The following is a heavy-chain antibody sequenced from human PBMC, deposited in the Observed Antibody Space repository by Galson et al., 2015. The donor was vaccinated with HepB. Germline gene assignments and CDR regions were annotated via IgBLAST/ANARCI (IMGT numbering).Heavy chain of an antibody. Sequence: SLRLSCAASGFTFSSYGMHWVRQAPGKGLEWVAVISYDGNNKYYADSVKGRFTISRDNSKNTLYLQMNSLRAEDTAVYYCAREFIAVALDYWGQGTLVTVSS. CDR2: ISYDGNNK. CDR3: AREFIAVALDY. V-gene: IGHV3-30*03. J-gene: IGHJ4*02. CDR1: GFTFSSYG. D-gene: IGHD6-19*01.